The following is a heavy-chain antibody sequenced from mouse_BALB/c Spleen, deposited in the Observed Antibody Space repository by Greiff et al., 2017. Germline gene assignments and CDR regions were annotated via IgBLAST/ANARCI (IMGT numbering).Heavy chain of an antibody. CDR2: IYPGNSDT. J-gene: IGHJ4*01. CDR1: GYSFTSYW. CDR3: TSPIYYDYGYAMDY. V-gene: IGHV1-5*01. Sequence: VQLQQSGTVLARPGASVKMSCKASGYSFTSYWMHWVKQRPGQGLEWIGAIYPGNSDTSYNQKFKGKAKLTAVTSASTAYMELSSLTNEDSAVYYGTSPIYYDYGYAMDYWGQGTSVTVSS. D-gene: IGHD2-4*01.